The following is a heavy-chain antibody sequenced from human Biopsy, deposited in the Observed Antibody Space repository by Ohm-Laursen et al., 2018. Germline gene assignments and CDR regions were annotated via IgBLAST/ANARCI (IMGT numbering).Heavy chain of an antibody. J-gene: IGHJ3*02. Sequence: SLRLSCTASGFTFSSYGMHWVRQAPGKGLEWGAFIWYDGFNRYYADSVKGRFTISRDNSKNTLDLQMISLSAEDTAVYYCATSTMVRSSGHASDIWGQGTVVTVS. CDR1: GFTFSSYG. D-gene: IGHD3-10*01. CDR3: ATSTMVRSSGHASDI. V-gene: IGHV3-33*01. CDR2: IWYDGFNR.